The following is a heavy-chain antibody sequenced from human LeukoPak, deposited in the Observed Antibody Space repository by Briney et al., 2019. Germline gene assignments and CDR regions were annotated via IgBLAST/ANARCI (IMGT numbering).Heavy chain of an antibody. D-gene: IGHD6-13*01. J-gene: IGHJ4*02. CDR2: ISYDGSSK. V-gene: IGHV3-30*18. CDR1: GFTFSSYG. CDR3: AKGLFAAADLDY. Sequence: GRSLRLSCAASGFTFSSYGMHWVRQAPGKGLEWVAVISYDGSSKYYADSVKGRFTISRDNSKNTLYLQMNSLRAEDTAVYYCAKGLFAAADLDYWGQGTLVTVSS.